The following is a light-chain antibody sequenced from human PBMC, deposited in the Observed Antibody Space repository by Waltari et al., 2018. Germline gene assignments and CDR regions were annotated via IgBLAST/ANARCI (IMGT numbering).Light chain of an antibody. Sequence: DIQMTQSPSSLSAFVGDRVTITCQASQDIDNFLNWYQQKSGQAPKLLIYEASNLETGVSSRFIGSASGTDFTLTITSLQPEDIATYYCQQYENLPITFGQGTRLEIK. CDR3: QQYENLPIT. J-gene: IGKJ5*01. V-gene: IGKV1-33*01. CDR1: QDIDNF. CDR2: EAS.